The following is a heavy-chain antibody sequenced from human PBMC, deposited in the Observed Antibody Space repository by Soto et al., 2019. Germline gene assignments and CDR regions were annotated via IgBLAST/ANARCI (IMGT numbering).Heavy chain of an antibody. J-gene: IGHJ3*01. D-gene: IGHD6-19*01. CDR3: AKDLVLAVADLMDAFDL. V-gene: IGHV3-23*01. CDR2: ISGSGGST. CDR1: GFTFSSYA. Sequence: EVQLLESGGGLVQPGGSLRLSCAASGFTFSSYAMSWVRQAPGKGLEWVSAISGSGGSTYYADSVKGRFTISRDNSKTALYRHMNGLRAEDTAVYYCAKDLVLAVADLMDAFDLWGQGTMVTVS.